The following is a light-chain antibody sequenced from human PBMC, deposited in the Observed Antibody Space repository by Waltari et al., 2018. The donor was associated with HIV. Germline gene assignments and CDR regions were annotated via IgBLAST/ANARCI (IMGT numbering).Light chain of an antibody. CDR3: AAWDDSLSGRV. CDR1: SSNIGSNY. V-gene: IGLV1-47*01. CDR2: RNN. J-gene: IGLJ2*01. Sequence: QSVLTQPPSASGTPGQRVTISCSGSSSNIGSNYVYCYQQLPGTAPKLLIYRNNQRPSGVPDRVSGSKSGTSASLAISGLRSEDEADYYCAAWDDSLSGRVFGGGTKLTVL.